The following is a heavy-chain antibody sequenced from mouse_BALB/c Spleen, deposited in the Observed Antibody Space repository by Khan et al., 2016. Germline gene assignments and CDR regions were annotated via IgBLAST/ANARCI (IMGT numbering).Heavy chain of an antibody. J-gene: IGHJ3*01. Sequence: QIQLVQSGPELKKPGETVRISCKASGYTFTNYGMNWVKQALGKGLMWMGWINTYTGDPTYADDFKGRIAFSLATSTSTAYLQINNLKNEDTATYFCARPDYGSNQGFAYWGQGTLVTVSA. D-gene: IGHD1-1*01. CDR1: GYTFTNYG. CDR3: ARPDYGSNQGFAY. V-gene: IGHV9-3-1*01. CDR2: INTYTGDP.